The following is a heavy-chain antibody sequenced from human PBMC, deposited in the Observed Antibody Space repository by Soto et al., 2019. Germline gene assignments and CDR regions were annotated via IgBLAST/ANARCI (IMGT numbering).Heavy chain of an antibody. D-gene: IGHD6-13*01. Sequence: SETLSLTCAVYGGSFSGYYWSWIRQPPGKGLEWIGEINHSGSTNYNPSLKSRVTISVDTSKNQFSLKLSSVTAADTAVYYCARGIAAAGGGWFGPWGQGTLVT. V-gene: IGHV4-34*01. J-gene: IGHJ5*02. CDR1: GGSFSGYY. CDR2: INHSGST. CDR3: ARGIAAAGGGWFGP.